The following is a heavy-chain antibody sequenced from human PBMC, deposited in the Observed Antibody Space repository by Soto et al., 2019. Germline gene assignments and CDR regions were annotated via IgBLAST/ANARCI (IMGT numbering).Heavy chain of an antibody. J-gene: IGHJ4*02. V-gene: IGHV3-33*01. D-gene: IGHD4-17*01. CDR2: IWYDGSNK. Sequence: PGGSLRLSCAASGFPFNNYGMHWVRQAPGKGLEWVALIWYDGSNKYYADSVKGRFTISRDNSKNTLYLQMNSLRAEDTAVYYCARGQLTESNMATTWYFDYWGQGTLVTVSS. CDR3: ARGQLTESNMATTWYFDY. CDR1: GFPFNNYG.